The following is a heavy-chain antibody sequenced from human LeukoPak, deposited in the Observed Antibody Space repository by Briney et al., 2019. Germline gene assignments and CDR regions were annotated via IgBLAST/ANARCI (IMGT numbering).Heavy chain of an antibody. CDR2: ISSSSSYI. CDR1: GFTFSSYS. V-gene: IGHV3-21*01. Sequence: TGGSLRLSCAASGFTFSSYSMNWVRQAPGKGLEWVSSISSSSSYIYYADSVKGRFTIPRDNPKNSLYLQMNSLRAEDTAVYYCARDRSSYYYYYMDVWGKGTTVTVSS. J-gene: IGHJ6*03. CDR3: ARDRSSYYYYYMDV.